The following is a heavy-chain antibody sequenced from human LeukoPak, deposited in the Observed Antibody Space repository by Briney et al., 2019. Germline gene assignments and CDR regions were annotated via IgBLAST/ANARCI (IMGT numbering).Heavy chain of an antibody. Sequence: PGRSLRLSCAASGFTFSSYAMHWVRQAPGKGLEWVAVISYDGSNKYYADSVKGRFTISRDNSKNTLYLQMNSLRAEDTAVYYCASGGSYNPNYYYYGMDVWGQGTTVTVSS. J-gene: IGHJ6*02. CDR2: ISYDGSNK. D-gene: IGHD1-26*01. V-gene: IGHV3-30-3*01. CDR3: ASGGSYNPNYYYYGMDV. CDR1: GFTFSSYA.